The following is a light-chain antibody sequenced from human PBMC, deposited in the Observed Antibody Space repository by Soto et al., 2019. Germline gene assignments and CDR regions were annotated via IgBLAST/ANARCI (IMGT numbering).Light chain of an antibody. CDR2: GAS. CDR3: HQYGGSPGT. J-gene: IGKJ1*01. V-gene: IGKV3-20*01. Sequence: EIVLTQSPATLSLSPGERATLSCRASQSVSSSYLAWYQQKPGQAPRLLIFGASIRVKGIPDRFIGSGSGTDFTLTISRLEPEDFAVYYCHQYGGSPGTLGQGTKVDIK. CDR1: QSVSSSY.